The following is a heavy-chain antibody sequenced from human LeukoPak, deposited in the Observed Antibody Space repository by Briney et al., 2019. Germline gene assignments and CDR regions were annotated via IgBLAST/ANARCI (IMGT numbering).Heavy chain of an antibody. J-gene: IGHJ4*02. CDR3: ARDFLKPQQGQQLVPFDY. D-gene: IGHD6-13*01. CDR2: INPSGGST. Sequence: ASVKVSCKASGYTFTSYCMHWVRQAPGQGLEWMGIINPSGGSTSYAQKFQGRVTMTRDTSTSTVYMELSSLRSEDTAVYYCARDFLKPQQGQQLVPFDYWGQGTLVTVSS. CDR1: GYTFTSYC. V-gene: IGHV1-46*01.